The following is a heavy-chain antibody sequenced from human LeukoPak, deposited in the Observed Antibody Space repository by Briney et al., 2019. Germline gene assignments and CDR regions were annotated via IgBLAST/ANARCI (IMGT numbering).Heavy chain of an antibody. D-gene: IGHD3-16*02. Sequence: MPGGSLRLSCAASGFTFSDYYMSWVRQAPGKGLEWVSSITTSSTYIYYADSVKVRFTISRDNAKNSLYLQMTSLRAEDTAVYYCARHRTASDYWGQGTLVTVSS. CDR2: ITTSSTYI. CDR3: ARHRTASDY. J-gene: IGHJ4*02. V-gene: IGHV3-21*06. CDR1: GFTFSDYY.